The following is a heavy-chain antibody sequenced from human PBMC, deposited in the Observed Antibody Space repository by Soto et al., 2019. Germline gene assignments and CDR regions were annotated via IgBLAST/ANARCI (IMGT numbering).Heavy chain of an antibody. Sequence: QVTLKESGPVLVNPTETLTLTCTVSGFSLSNARMGVSCIRQPPGKALEWLAHIFSNDEKFCSRSLKSRLTISKDPPKSQVVLTITNMDPVDTATYSCARLREGYSYKKNGMDVWGQRTTVTFS. CDR1: GFSLSNARMG. V-gene: IGHV2-26*01. D-gene: IGHD5-18*01. CDR3: ARLREGYSYKKNGMDV. CDR2: IFSNDEK. J-gene: IGHJ6*02.